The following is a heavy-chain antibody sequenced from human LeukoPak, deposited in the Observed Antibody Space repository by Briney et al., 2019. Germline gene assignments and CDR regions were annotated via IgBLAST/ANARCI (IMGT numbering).Heavy chain of an antibody. CDR3: AGGHYPLEY. J-gene: IGHJ4*02. CDR2: LYPSGST. CDR1: GDSISSSSYY. D-gene: IGHD1-26*01. Sequence: SETLSLTCTVSGDSISSSSYYWGWIRQAPGKGLEWIGLLYPSGSTNYNPSLKSRVTISVDTSRTQFSLKLSSMTAADTAVYYCAGGHYPLEYWGQGTLVTVSS. V-gene: IGHV4-39*07.